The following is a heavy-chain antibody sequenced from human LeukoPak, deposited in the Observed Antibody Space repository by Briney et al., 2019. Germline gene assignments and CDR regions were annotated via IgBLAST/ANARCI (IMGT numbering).Heavy chain of an antibody. CDR1: GFTFSNSA. V-gene: IGHV1-58*01. CDR3: AAASVAPGGHFYGMDV. CDR2: IVVASGKT. Sequence: ASVKVSCKASGFTFSNSAVQWVRQARGQRLEWIGWIVVASGKTNYAQSFQGRLTVSRDMSTSTAYMEVGSLRSEDMAVYYCAAASVAPGGHFYGMDVWGKGTTVTVSS. J-gene: IGHJ6*04. D-gene: IGHD2-8*02.